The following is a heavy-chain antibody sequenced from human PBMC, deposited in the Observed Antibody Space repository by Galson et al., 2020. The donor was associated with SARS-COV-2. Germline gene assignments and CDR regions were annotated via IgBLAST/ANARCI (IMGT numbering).Heavy chain of an antibody. D-gene: IGHD3-3*01. CDR3: AKGVAAHSYYMDV. J-gene: IGHJ6*03. Sequence: GESLKISCAASEFSFSNFAVTWVRQAPGRGLEWVSSISGRDSPYYVDSVKGRFTISRDNSKSTVYLQMNSLTGEDTAVYYCAKGVAAHSYYMDVWGKGTTVTVSS. CDR1: EFSFSNFA. V-gene: IGHV3-23*01. CDR2: ISGRDSP.